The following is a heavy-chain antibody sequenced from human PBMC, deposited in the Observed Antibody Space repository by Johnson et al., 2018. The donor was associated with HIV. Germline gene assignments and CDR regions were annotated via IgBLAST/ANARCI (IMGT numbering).Heavy chain of an antibody. CDR1: GFTFRSYA. CDR3: ARDRTSQRWELLPDDAFDI. D-gene: IGHD1-26*01. J-gene: IGHJ3*02. Sequence: QVLLVESGGGLVQPGGSLRLSCAASGFTFRSYAMHWVRQAPGKGLEWVAVISYDGSNKYYADSVKGRFTLSRDTSKNTLYLQMNSLRAEDTAVYYCARDRTSQRWELLPDDAFDIWGQGTMVTVSS. V-gene: IGHV3-30*04. CDR2: ISYDGSNK.